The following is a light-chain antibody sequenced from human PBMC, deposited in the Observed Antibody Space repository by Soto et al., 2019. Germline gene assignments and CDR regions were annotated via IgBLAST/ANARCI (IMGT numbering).Light chain of an antibody. CDR1: SSDVGGYND. CDR2: DVS. V-gene: IGLV2-14*01. Sequence: QSGLTQPASVSGSLGQSITISCTGTSSDVGGYNDVSWYQQHPGKAPKLMIDDVSNRPSGVSNRFSGSKSGNTASLTISGLQAEDEADYYCSSYTSSSTEVFGTGTKVTVL. J-gene: IGLJ1*01. CDR3: SSYTSSSTEV.